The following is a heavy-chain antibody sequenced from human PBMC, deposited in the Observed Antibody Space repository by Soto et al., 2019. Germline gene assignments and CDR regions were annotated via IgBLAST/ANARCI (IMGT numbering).Heavy chain of an antibody. CDR2: ISGSGGST. D-gene: IGHD3-10*01. Sequence: GGSLRLSCAASGFTFSSYAMSWVRQAPGKGLEWVSAISGSGGSTYYADSVKGRFTISRDNSKNTLYLQMNSLRAEDTAVYDCAKRHARFGELVPSVWGQGTLVTVSS. CDR1: GFTFSSYA. CDR3: AKRHARFGELVPSV. J-gene: IGHJ4*02. V-gene: IGHV3-23*01.